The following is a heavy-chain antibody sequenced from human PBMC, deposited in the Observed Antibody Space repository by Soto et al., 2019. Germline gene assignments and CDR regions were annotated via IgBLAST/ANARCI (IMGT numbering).Heavy chain of an antibody. CDR3: ARDVGLDSDDFFAY. CDR2: IRGDGGQT. CDR1: GFTFTSYG. J-gene: IGHJ4*02. V-gene: IGHV3-23*01. Sequence: GSLRLSCTASGFTFTSYGMGWVRQAPGKGLQWVSTIRGDGGQTHYTDSVKGRFSISRDNSKNTVYLQMDSLRAEDTAMYFCARDVGLDSDDFFAYWGQGTQVTVPQ. D-gene: IGHD3-9*01.